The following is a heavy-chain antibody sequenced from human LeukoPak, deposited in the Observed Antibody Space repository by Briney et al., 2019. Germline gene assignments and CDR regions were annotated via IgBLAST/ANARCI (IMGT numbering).Heavy chain of an antibody. D-gene: IGHD1-26*01. V-gene: IGHV3-23*01. CDR1: GFTFSSYA. J-gene: IGHJ3*02. Sequence: GGSLRLSCAASGFTFSSYAMSWVRQAPGKGLEWVSTISAGGGSTYYAGSVKGRFTISRDNSKNTLYLQTNSLRAEDTAVYYCARGLASGSPGAFDIWGQGTMVTVSS. CDR2: ISAGGGST. CDR3: ARGLASGSPGAFDI.